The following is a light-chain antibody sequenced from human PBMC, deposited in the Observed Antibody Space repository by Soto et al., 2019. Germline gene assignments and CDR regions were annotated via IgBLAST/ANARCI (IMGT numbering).Light chain of an antibody. V-gene: IGLV2-14*03. J-gene: IGLJ1*01. CDR1: SSVVGAYNY. CDR3: SSYTTTSTHV. Sequence: QSVLTQPASVSGSPGQSITISCTGTSSVVGAYNYVSWYQHHPGKAPKLLIYDVINRPSGVSNRFSGSQSGNTASLTISGLQADDEADYYCSSYTTTSTHVFGSGNKVTVL. CDR2: DVI.